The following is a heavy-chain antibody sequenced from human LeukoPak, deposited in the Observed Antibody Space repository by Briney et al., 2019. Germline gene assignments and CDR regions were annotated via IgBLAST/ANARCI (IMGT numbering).Heavy chain of an antibody. CDR2: ISGSGGST. CDR3: ANGNPPDYYYGMDV. J-gene: IGHJ6*02. CDR1: GFTFSSYA. V-gene: IGHV3-23*01. Sequence: GGSLTLSCAASGFTFSSYAMSWVRQAPGKGLEWVSAISGSGGSTYYADSVKGRFTISRDNSKNTLYLQMNSLRAEDTAVYYCANGNPPDYYYGMDVWGQGTTVTVSS.